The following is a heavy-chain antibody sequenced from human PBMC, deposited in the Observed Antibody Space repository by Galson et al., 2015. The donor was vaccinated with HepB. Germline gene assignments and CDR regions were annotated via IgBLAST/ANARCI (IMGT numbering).Heavy chain of an antibody. V-gene: IGHV3-7*01. CDR1: GFTFGSYW. CDR3: GVKDSGY. D-gene: IGHD3-10*01. J-gene: IGHJ4*02. CDR2: INLDGSAN. Sequence: RLSCAASGFTFGSYWIHWVRQAPGKGLEWVGNINLDGSANFYEDSVKGRFTISRDSAKNSVYLQMSSLRAEDTAVYYCGVKDSGYWGQGTLVTVSS.